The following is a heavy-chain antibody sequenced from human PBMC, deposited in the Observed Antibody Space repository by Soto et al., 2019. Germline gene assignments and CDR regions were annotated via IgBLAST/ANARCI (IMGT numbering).Heavy chain of an antibody. Sequence: GASVKVSCKASGGTFSNYAITWVRQAPGQGLEWMGRIIPIIGIINYAQKFQGRVTITADKFTGTAYMELTRLRSDDTAVYYCAGDPDSHYNDSHAYSYPWGQGTLVTVS. CDR2: IIPIIGII. CDR1: GGTFSNYA. V-gene: IGHV1-69*04. D-gene: IGHD3-22*01. CDR3: AGDPDSHYNDSHAYSYP. J-gene: IGHJ5*02.